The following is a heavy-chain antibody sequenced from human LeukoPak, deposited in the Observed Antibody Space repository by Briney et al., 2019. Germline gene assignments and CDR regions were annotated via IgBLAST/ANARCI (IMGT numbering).Heavy chain of an antibody. Sequence: GGSLRLSCAASGFTFSSYSMNWVRQAPGKGLEWVSSISSSSSYIYYADSVKGRFTISRDNAKNSLYLQMNSLRAEDTAVYYCARDLSCSSTSCYEGLDYWGQGTLVTVSS. D-gene: IGHD2-2*01. J-gene: IGHJ4*02. CDR1: GFTFSSYS. CDR2: ISSSSSYI. CDR3: ARDLSCSSTSCYEGLDY. V-gene: IGHV3-21*04.